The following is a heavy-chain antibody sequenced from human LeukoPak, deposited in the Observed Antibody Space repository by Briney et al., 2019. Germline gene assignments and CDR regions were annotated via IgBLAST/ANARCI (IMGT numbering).Heavy chain of an antibody. J-gene: IGHJ4*02. CDR2: IFHSGST. V-gene: IGHV4-4*02. CDR1: GASIRSSTNW. D-gene: IGHD4-23*01. CDR3: LYGGNSGDWVY. Sequence: PSGTLSLTCAVSGASIRSSTNWWSWVRQPPGKGLEWIGEIFHSGSTNYNPSLKSRVTMSADKSKNQFSLNLSSVTAADTAVYYCLYGGNSGDWVYWGQGTLVIVSS.